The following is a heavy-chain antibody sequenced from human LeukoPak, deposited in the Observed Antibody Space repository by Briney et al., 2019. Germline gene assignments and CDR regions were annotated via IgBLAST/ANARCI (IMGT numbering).Heavy chain of an antibody. CDR3: AKDGYDDSFDY. CDR2: ISGSGGST. V-gene: IGHV3-23*01. CDR1: GFTFSSYA. J-gene: IGHJ4*02. D-gene: IGHD5-12*01. Sequence: GGSLRLSCAASGFTFSSYAMSWVRQAPGKGLEWVSAISGSGGSTYYADSVKGRFTVSRDNSKNTLYLQMNSLTGEDTAVYYCAKDGYDDSFDYWGQGTLVTVSS.